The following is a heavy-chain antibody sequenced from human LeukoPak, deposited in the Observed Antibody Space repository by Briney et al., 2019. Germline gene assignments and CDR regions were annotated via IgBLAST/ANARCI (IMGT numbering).Heavy chain of an antibody. D-gene: IGHD2-2*01. J-gene: IGHJ4*02. V-gene: IGHV3-48*04. CDR1: GFTFSSYS. Sequence: GGSLRLSCAASGFTFSSYSMNWVRQAPGKGLEWVSYISSSGSTIYYADSVKGRFTISRDNAKNSLYLQMNSLRAEDTAVYYCASGGGCSSTSCYRFDYWGQGTLVTVSS. CDR2: ISSSGSTI. CDR3: ASGGGCSSTSCYRFDY.